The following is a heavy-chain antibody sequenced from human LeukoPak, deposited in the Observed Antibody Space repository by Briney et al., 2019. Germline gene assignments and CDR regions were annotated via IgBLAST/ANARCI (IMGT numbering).Heavy chain of an antibody. CDR1: GFTFSSYT. D-gene: IGHD3-10*01. J-gene: IGHJ4*02. Sequence: GGSLRLSCAASGFTFSSYTMNWVRQAPGKGLEWVASITSVSIDIYYADSVKGRFTISRDNAKKSLFLQMNSLRAEDTAVYYCARDLGFGDPYWGQGTLVTVSS. V-gene: IGHV3-21*01. CDR2: ITSVSIDI. CDR3: ARDLGFGDPY.